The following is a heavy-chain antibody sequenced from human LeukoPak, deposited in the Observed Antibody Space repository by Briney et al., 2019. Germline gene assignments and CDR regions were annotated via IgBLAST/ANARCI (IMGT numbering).Heavy chain of an antibody. D-gene: IGHD3-22*01. CDR1: GFTFSSYE. CDR2: ISSSGSTI. V-gene: IGHV3-48*03. CDR3: ASRAYYDSSGYS. J-gene: IGHJ4*02. Sequence: PGGSLRLSCAASGFTFSSYEMNWVRQAPGKGLEWVSYISSSGSTIYYADSVKGRFTISRDNAKNSLYLQMNSLRAEDTAVYYCASRAYYDSSGYSWGQRTLVTVSS.